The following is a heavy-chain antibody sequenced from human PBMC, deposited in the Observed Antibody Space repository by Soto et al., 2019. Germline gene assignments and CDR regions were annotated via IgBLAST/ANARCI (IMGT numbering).Heavy chain of an antibody. J-gene: IGHJ6*02. Sequence: PVGSLRLSCAASGFTFSSYGMHWVRQAPGKGLEWVAVISYDGSNKYYADSVKGRFTISRDNSKNTLYLQMNSLRAEDTAVYYCAKGSVVPAAPNYYYYGMDVWGQGTTVTVSS. CDR1: GFTFSSYG. CDR3: AKGSVVPAAPNYYYYGMDV. CDR2: ISYDGSNK. D-gene: IGHD2-2*01. V-gene: IGHV3-30*18.